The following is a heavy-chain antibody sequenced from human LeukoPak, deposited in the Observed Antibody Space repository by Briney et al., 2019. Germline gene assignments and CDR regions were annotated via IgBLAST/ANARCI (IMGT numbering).Heavy chain of an antibody. D-gene: IGHD6-19*01. V-gene: IGHV1-24*01. CDR3: ARGGPYSSGWYNDY. CDR1: GYTLTELS. Sequence: ASVKVSCKVSGYTLTELSMHWVRQAPGKGLEWMGGFDPEDGETIYAQKFQGRVTMTEDTSTDTAYMELRSLRSDDTAVYYCARGGPYSSGWYNDYWGQGTLVTVSS. CDR2: FDPEDGET. J-gene: IGHJ4*02.